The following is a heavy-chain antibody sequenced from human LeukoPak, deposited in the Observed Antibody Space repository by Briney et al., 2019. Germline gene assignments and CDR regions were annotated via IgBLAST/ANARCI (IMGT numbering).Heavy chain of an antibody. V-gene: IGHV1-46*01. CDR1: GYTFTSNY. Sequence: GASVKLSCKASGYTFTSNYMNWVRQAPGQGLEWMGVIAPSSGTTSYAQKFQGRVTMTRDTSTSTLYMELSSPTSEDTAVYYCARASGSSAVPFDYWGQGTPVTVSS. CDR3: ARASGSSAVPFDY. D-gene: IGHD3-10*01. CDR2: IAPSSGTT. J-gene: IGHJ4*02.